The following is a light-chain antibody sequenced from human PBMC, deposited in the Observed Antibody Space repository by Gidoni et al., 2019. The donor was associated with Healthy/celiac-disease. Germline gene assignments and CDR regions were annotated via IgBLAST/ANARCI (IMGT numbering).Light chain of an antibody. V-gene: IGKV2-28*01. CDR2: LGS. CDR1: QSLLHSNVYNY. Sequence: DIVMTQYPLSLPVTPGEPASISCRSSQSLLHSNVYNYLDWYLQKPGQSPQLLSYLGSNRASGGPDRFSGSGSGTDFTLKISRVEAEDVGVYYCMQALQTKITFGPGTKVDIK. J-gene: IGKJ3*01. CDR3: MQALQTKIT.